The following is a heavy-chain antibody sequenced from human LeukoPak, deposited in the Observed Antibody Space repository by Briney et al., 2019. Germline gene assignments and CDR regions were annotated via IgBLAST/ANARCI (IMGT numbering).Heavy chain of an antibody. D-gene: IGHD6-19*01. V-gene: IGHV3-7*01. CDR2: IHQDGSEA. CDR3: ARSYTSSRFSAFDV. J-gene: IGHJ3*01. CDR1: GFTFSNYW. Sequence: GGSLRPSCAASGFTFSNYWMRWVRQAPGKGLEWVADIHQDGSEAFYVDSVMDRFIVSRDNAKKSLFLQMNSLKVEDTALYYCARSYTSSRFSAFDVWGQGTMVSVSS.